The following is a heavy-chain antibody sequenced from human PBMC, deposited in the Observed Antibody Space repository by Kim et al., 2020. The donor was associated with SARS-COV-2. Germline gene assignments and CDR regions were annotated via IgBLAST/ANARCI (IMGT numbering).Heavy chain of an antibody. CDR1: GGSISSSSYY. J-gene: IGHJ3*02. CDR2: IYYSGST. Sequence: SETLSLTCTVSGGSISSSSYYWGWIRQPPGKGLEWIGSIYYSGSTYYNPSLKSRVTISVDTSKNQFSLKLSSVTAADTAVYYCASPPHYYDSSGYRRMAFDIWGQGKMVTVSS. D-gene: IGHD3-22*01. V-gene: IGHV4-39*01. CDR3: ASPPHYYDSSGYRRMAFDI.